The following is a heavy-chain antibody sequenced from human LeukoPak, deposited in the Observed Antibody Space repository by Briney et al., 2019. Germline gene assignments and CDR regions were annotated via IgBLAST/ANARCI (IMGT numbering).Heavy chain of an antibody. V-gene: IGHV3-48*02. CDR3: ARVNSDYYYYGMDV. CDR2: ISSSSSSI. Sequence: GGSLRLSCAASGFTFSSYSMNWVRQAPGKGLEWVSYISSSSSSIYYADSVKGRFTISRDNVKNSLYVQMNSLRDEDTAVYYCARVNSDYYYYGMDVWGQGTTVTVSS. J-gene: IGHJ6*02. D-gene: IGHD4-23*01. CDR1: GFTFSSYS.